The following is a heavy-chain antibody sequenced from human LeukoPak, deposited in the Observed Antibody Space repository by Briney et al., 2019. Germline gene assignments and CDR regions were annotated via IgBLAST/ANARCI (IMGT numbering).Heavy chain of an antibody. J-gene: IGHJ4*02. CDR3: ARDGNDVMDY. CDR1: GYLFTNYG. CDR2: ISGYNDNA. D-gene: IGHD1-1*01. Sequence: ASVKVSCKASGYLFTNYGISWVRQAPGQGLEWVGWISGYNDNAHYAQKLQGRVTMTRETSTSTVYMELRSLSSDDTAIYYCARDGNDVMDYWGQRTQVTVSS. V-gene: IGHV1-18*01.